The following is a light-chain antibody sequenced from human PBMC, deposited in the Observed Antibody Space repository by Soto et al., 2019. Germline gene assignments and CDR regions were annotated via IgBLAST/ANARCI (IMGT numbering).Light chain of an antibody. CDR1: QSVSSY. J-gene: IGKJ4*01. CDR2: DAS. CDR3: QHRSNWPLT. V-gene: IGKV3-11*01. Sequence: EIVLTQSPATLSLSPRERATLSCRASQSVSSYLAWYQQRPGQAPRLLIYDASNRAPGIPARFSGSGSGTDFTLTISSLEPEDFAVYYCQHRSNWPLTFGGGTRVEIK.